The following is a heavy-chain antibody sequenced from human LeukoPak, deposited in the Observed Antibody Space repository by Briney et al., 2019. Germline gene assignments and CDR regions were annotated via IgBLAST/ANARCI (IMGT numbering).Heavy chain of an antibody. CDR2: IIPILGIA. CDR1: GGTFSSYA. J-gene: IGHJ6*02. D-gene: IGHD6-19*01. Sequence: SVKVSCKASGGTFSSYAISWVRQAPGQGLEWMGRIIPILGIANYAQKFQGRVTITADKSTSTAYMELSSLRSEDTAVYYCARRGGWTLYGMDVWGQGTTVTVSS. CDR3: ARRGGWTLYGMDV. V-gene: IGHV1-69*04.